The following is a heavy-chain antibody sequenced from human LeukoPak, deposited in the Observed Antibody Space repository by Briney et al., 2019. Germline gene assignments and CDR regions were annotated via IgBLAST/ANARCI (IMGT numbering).Heavy chain of an antibody. CDR3: ARHRRWFGEYYFDY. CDR1: GYSISSGYY. Sequence: SETLSLTCTVSGYSISSGYYWGWIRQPPGKGLEWIGEINQSGSTNYNPSLKSRVTISVDTSKNQFSLKLSSVTAADTAVYSCARHRRWFGEYYFDYWGQGTLVTVSS. D-gene: IGHD3-10*01. V-gene: IGHV4-38-2*02. J-gene: IGHJ4*02. CDR2: INQSGST.